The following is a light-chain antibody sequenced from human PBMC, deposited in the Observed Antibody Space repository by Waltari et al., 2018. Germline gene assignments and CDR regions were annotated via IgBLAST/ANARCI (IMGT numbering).Light chain of an antibody. CDR2: KAS. CDR1: QSVRTS. CDR3: QQYNNFLSLT. Sequence: DIQMTQSPSALSASIGDRVTITCRASQSVRTSLAWYQQKPGTAPKLLIYKASTLESGVPSRFSGSGSGTEFTLTISSLQPDDFASYYCQQYNNFLSLTFSGGTKVEIK. J-gene: IGKJ4*01. V-gene: IGKV1-5*03.